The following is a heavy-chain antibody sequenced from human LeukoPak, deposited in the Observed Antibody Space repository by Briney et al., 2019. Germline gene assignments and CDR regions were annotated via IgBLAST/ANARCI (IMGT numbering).Heavy chain of an antibody. J-gene: IGHJ6*03. CDR3: ARTERPVRYETILSHMDV. CDR1: GFTFSSYT. Sequence: GGSLRLSCAASGFTFSSYTMNWVRLAPGQGLEWVSSISSSSYIYYADSMKGRFTISRDNAKNSLYLQMNSLRAEDTAVYYCARTERPVRYETILSHMDVWGKGTTVTVSS. V-gene: IGHV3-21*01. D-gene: IGHD2/OR15-2a*01. CDR2: ISSSSYI.